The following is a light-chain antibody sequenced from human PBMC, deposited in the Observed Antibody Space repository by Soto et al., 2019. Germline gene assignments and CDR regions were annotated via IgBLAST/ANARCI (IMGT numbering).Light chain of an antibody. CDR2: DVS. CDR3: ASYTSSGTEV. V-gene: IGLV2-14*01. J-gene: IGLJ1*01. Sequence: QSALTQPASVSGSPGQSITISCTGTSSDVGGYNFVSWYQQHPDKAPKVMIYDVSSRPSGVSNRFSGSKSGSTASLTISGLQAEDEADYYCASYTSSGTEVFGTGTKLTVL. CDR1: SSDVGGYNF.